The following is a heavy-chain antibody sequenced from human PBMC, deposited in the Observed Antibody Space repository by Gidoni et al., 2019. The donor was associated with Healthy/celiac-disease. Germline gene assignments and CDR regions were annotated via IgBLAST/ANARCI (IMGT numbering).Heavy chain of an antibody. CDR2: ISWNSGSI. D-gene: IGHD3-10*01. V-gene: IGHV3-9*01. CDR1: GFTFDDYA. CDR3: AKENYYGSGSLDY. Sequence: EVQLVESGGGLVQPGRSLRLSCAASGFTFDDYAMHWVRQAPGKGLEWVSGISWNSGSIGYADSVKGRFTISRDNAKNSLYLQMNSLRAEDTALYYCAKENYYGSGSLDYWGQGTLVTVSS. J-gene: IGHJ4*02.